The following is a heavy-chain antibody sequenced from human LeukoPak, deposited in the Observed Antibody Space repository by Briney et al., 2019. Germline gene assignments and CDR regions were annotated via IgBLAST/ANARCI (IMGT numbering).Heavy chain of an antibody. D-gene: IGHD6-13*01. Sequence: ASEKVSCKVSGYTLTELSMHWVRQAPGKGLEWMGGFDPEDGETIYAQKFQGRVTMTEDTSTDTAYMELSSLRSEDTAVYYCATVLAGKIIEENWFDPWGQGTLVTVSS. CDR3: ATVLAGKIIEENWFDP. CDR1: GYTLTELS. CDR2: FDPEDGET. J-gene: IGHJ5*02. V-gene: IGHV1-24*01.